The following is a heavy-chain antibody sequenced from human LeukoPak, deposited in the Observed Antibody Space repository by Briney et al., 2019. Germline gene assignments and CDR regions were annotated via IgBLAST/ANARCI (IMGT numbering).Heavy chain of an antibody. D-gene: IGHD3-10*01. J-gene: IGHJ4*02. CDR2: IKSKTDGGTT. CDR1: GFTFSNAW. CDR3: TTFVNYYGSGNSVDY. Sequence: GGSLRLFCAASGFTFSNAWMSWVRQATGKGLEWVGRIKSKTDGGTTDYAAPVKGRFTISRDDSKNTLYLQMNSLKTEDTAVYYCTTFVNYYGSGNSVDYWGQGTLVIVSS. V-gene: IGHV3-15*01.